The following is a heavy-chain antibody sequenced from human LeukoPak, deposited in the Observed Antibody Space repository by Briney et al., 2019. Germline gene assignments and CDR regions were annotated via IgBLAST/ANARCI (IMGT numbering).Heavy chain of an antibody. V-gene: IGHV3-30*02. CDR2: IHKDGRKT. J-gene: IGHJ4*02. CDR1: RFDFSSYN. CDR3: VKVDGSHTGCHRLQS. Sequence: GGSLRLSCEASRFDFSSYNMHWVRQAPGKGLEWVAFIHKDGRKTDYLDSVNGRSTVSRANYKNTLYLQINSLRPEDTAIFYCVKVDGSHTGCHRLQSGGQGTLLSVSS. D-gene: IGHD3-22*01.